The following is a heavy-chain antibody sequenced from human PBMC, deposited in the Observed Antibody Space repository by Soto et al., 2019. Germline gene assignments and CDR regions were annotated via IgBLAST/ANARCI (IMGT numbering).Heavy chain of an antibody. J-gene: IGHJ3*02. CDR2: IIPILGIA. V-gene: IGHV1-69*02. CDR3: VGLGAFDI. D-gene: IGHD1-26*01. Sequence: QVQLVQSGAEVKKPGSSVKVSCKASGGTFSSYTISWVRQAPGQGLEWMGRIIPILGIANYAQKFQGRVTITADKSTSTAYMELRSLRAEDTAVYYCVGLGAFDIWGQGTMVTVSS. CDR1: GGTFSSYT.